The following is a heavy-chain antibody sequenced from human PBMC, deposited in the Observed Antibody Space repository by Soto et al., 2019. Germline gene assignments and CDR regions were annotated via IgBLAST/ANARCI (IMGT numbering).Heavy chain of an antibody. D-gene: IGHD7-27*01. CDR1: GGSISSGDDY. Sequence: QVQLQESGPGLVKPSQTLSLTCTVSGGSISSGDDYWNWVRQFPGKGLEWIGYTSYSGPTAYSPCIKGRVAISNDTSKNQFSLKLNSVTAADTAVYHCARDRALGRSPWSWGAKENHYCGMDVWGQWATV. CDR2: TSYSGPT. CDR3: ARDRALGRSPWSWGAKENHYCGMDV. V-gene: IGHV4-31*03. J-gene: IGHJ6*02.